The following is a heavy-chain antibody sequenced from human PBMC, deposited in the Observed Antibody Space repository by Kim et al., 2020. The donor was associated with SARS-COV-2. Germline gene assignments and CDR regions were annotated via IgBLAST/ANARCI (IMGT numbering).Heavy chain of an antibody. J-gene: IGHJ4*02. CDR2: ISFGGVT. Sequence: GGSLRLSCAASGFTFSNYGVSWVRQAPGKGLEWVSAISFGGVTDYADSVRGRFTTSRDNPKSTVYLQMNSLRAEATAVYYCAGICGTTSCSDDYWGQGT. CDR3: AGICGTTSCSDDY. CDR1: GFTFSNYG. V-gene: IGHV3-23*01. D-gene: IGHD2-2*01.